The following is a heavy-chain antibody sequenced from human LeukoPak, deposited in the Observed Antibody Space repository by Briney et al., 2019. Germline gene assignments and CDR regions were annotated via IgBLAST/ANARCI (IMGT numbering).Heavy chain of an antibody. V-gene: IGHV4-31*03. Sequence: SETLSLTCTVSGGSISSGGYYWSWIRQHPGKGLEWIGYIYYSGSTYYNPSLKSRVTISVDTSKTQFSLKLSSVTAADTAVYYCARNLRFGEDHYYYYGMDVWGQGTTVTVSS. CDR2: IYYSGST. CDR1: GGSISSGGYY. D-gene: IGHD3-10*01. J-gene: IGHJ6*02. CDR3: ARNLRFGEDHYYYYGMDV.